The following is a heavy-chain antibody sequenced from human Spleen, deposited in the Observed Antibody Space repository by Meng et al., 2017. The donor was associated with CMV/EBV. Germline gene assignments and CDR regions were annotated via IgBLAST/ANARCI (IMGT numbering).Heavy chain of an antibody. J-gene: IGHJ4*02. Sequence: SGFSFHSYWIGWVRPMPRKGLEWVGIIYPGDSDTRYSPSFQGQVPISADKSISTAYLQWSSLKASDTAMYYCARGGRKQWLVPFDYWGQGTLVTVSS. D-gene: IGHD6-19*01. CDR1: GFSFHSYW. CDR2: IYPGDSDT. V-gene: IGHV5-51*01. CDR3: ARGGRKQWLVPFDY.